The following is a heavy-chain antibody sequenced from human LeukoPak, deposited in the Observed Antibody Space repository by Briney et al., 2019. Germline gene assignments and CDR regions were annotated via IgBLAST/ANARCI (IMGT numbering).Heavy chain of an antibody. V-gene: IGHV4-30-4*08. J-gene: IGHJ4*02. CDR3: AGDLLGGEFTY. CDR1: GGSISSGDYY. D-gene: IGHD3-16*01. Sequence: SQTLSLTCTVSGGSISSGDYYWSWIRQPPGKGLEWIGYIYYSGSTYYNPSLKSRVTISVDTSKNQFSLKLSSVTATDTAVYYCAGDLLGGEFTYWGQGTLVTVSS. CDR2: IYYSGST.